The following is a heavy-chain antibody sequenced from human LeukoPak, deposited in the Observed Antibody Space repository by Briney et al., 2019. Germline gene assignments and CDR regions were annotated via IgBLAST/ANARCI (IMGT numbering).Heavy chain of an antibody. D-gene: IGHD2-15*01. V-gene: IGHV3-21*04. J-gene: IGHJ5*02. CDR3: ARDKRCSGGSCYRQVKNWFDP. Sequence: GGSLRLSCAASGFTLSSYSMNWVRQAPGKGLEWVSSISSSSSYIYYADSVKGRFTISRDNAKNSLYLQINSLRAEDTAVYYCARDKRCSGGSCYRQVKNWFDPWGQGTLVTVSS. CDR2: ISSSSSYI. CDR1: GFTLSSYS.